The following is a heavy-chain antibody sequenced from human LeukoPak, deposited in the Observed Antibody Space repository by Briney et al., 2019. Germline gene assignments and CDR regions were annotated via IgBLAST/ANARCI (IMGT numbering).Heavy chain of an antibody. V-gene: IGHV3-23*01. J-gene: IGHJ4*02. CDR1: GFIFSSHW. Sequence: GGSLRLACAASGFIFSSHWMSWVRQVPGKGLEWVSAISGSGGSTYYADSVKGRFTISRDNSKNTLYLQMNSLRAEDTAVYYCAKPPPLDYWGQGTLVTVSS. CDR3: AKPPPLDY. CDR2: ISGSGGST.